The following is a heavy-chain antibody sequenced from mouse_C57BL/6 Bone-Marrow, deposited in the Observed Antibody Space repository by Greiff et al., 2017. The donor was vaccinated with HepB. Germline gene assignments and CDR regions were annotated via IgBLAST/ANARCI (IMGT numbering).Heavy chain of an antibody. Sequence: QVHVKQSGPGLVQPSQSLSITCTVSGFSLTSYGVHWVRQSPGKGLEWLGVIWSGGSTDYNAAFISRLSISKDNSKSQVFFKMNSLQADDTAIYYCARNDGYSSFAYWGQGTLVTVSA. J-gene: IGHJ3*01. V-gene: IGHV2-2*01. CDR1: GFSLTSYG. CDR3: ARNDGYSSFAY. CDR2: IWSGGST. D-gene: IGHD2-3*01.